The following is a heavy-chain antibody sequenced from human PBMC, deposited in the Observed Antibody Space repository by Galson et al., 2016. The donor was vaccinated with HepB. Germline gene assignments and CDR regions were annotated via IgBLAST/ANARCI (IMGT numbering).Heavy chain of an antibody. CDR2: FSGSGDIT. Sequence: SLRLSCAASGFTFSTYAMSWVRQAPGKGLEWVSAFSGSGDITYYADSVRGRFTISRDNSKSMLYLQMYNLRAADTAVYYCAQVRGYGSGSVFDHWGQGTLVTVSS. J-gene: IGHJ4*02. CDR3: AQVRGYGSGSVFDH. CDR1: GFTFSTYA. D-gene: IGHD3-10*01. V-gene: IGHV3-23*01.